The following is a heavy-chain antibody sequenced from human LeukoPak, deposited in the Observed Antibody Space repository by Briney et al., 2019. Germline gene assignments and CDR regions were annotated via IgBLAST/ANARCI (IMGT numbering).Heavy chain of an antibody. J-gene: IGHJ5*02. CDR3: ARSSPVTDCSGGSCYSFGFGWFDP. CDR2: IYTSGRT. D-gene: IGHD2-15*01. Sequence: SQTLSLTCTVSGGSLISDYYSWNWIRQPAGKGLEWIGRIYTSGRTNYSPSLKSRVTISIDTSKNQFSLKLSSVTAADTAVYHCARSSPVTDCSGGSCYSFGFGWFDPWGQGILVTVSS. CDR1: GGSLISDYYS. V-gene: IGHV4-61*02.